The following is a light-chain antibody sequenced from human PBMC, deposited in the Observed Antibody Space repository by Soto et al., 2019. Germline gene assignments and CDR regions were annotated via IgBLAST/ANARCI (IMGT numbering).Light chain of an antibody. J-gene: IGKJ2*01. CDR3: QPSSPHSAFT. V-gene: IGKV1-5*01. CDR2: DAS. Sequence: DIQLTQSPSTLSASVGDRVTFTCRASQGINRWLAWYQQKPGKAPKVLIYDASSLESGVPSRFSGSGAGTEFPLTISSLQPHDFATYCCQPSSPHSAFTFGQGTKLAVK. CDR1: QGINRW.